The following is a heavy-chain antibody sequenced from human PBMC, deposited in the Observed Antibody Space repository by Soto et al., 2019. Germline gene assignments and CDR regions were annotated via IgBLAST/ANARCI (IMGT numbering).Heavy chain of an antibody. Sequence: PGGSLRLSCAASGFTFSSYSMNWVRQAPGKGLEWVSSISSSSSYIYYADSVKGRFTISRDNAKNSLYLQMNSLRAEDTAVYYCAREWLGDQYYYYYYGMDVWGQGTTFTVSS. J-gene: IGHJ6*02. CDR1: GFTFSSYS. CDR3: AREWLGDQYYYYYYGMDV. D-gene: IGHD2-21*02. CDR2: ISSSSSYI. V-gene: IGHV3-21*01.